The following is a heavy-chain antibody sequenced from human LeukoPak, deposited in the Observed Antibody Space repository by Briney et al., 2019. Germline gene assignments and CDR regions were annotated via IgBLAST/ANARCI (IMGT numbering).Heavy chain of an antibody. V-gene: IGHV1-18*01. CDR1: GYTFTSYD. Sequence: ASVKVSCKASGYTFTSYDINWVRQAPGQGLEWMGWISAYNGNTNYAQKLQGRVTMTTDTSTSTAYMELRSLRSDDTAVYYCARDVSITIFGVPRAYYYYYGMDVWGQGTTVTVSS. CDR2: ISAYNGNT. CDR3: ARDVSITIFGVPRAYYYYYGMDV. J-gene: IGHJ6*02. D-gene: IGHD3-3*01.